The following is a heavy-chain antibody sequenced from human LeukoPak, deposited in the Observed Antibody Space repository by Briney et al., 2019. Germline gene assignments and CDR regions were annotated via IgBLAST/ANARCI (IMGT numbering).Heavy chain of an antibody. D-gene: IGHD6-13*01. J-gene: IGHJ4*02. CDR3: ARANPGSSWYYY. V-gene: IGHV1-2*02. CDR2: INPNSDGT. CDR1: GYTFTGYY. Sequence: GASVKVSCKASGYTFTGYYMHWVRQAPGQGLEWMGWINPNSDGTNYALKFQGRVTMTRDTSISTAYMELSRLRSDDTAVYYCARANPGSSWYYYWGQGTLVTVSS.